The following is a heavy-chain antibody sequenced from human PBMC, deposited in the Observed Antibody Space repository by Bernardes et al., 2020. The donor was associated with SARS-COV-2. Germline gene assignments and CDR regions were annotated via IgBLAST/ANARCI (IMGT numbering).Heavy chain of an antibody. CDR2: INPNSGGT. Sequence: ASVKVSCKASGYTFTGYYMHWVRQAPGQGLEWMGWINPNSGGTNYAQKFQGWVTMTRDTSISTAYMELSRLRSDDTAVYYCARDIAAGTTTIYPYYYYGMDVWGQGTRVTVSS. D-gene: IGHD6-13*01. V-gene: IGHV1-2*04. CDR3: ARDIAAGTTTIYPYYYYGMDV. CDR1: GYTFTGYY. J-gene: IGHJ6*02.